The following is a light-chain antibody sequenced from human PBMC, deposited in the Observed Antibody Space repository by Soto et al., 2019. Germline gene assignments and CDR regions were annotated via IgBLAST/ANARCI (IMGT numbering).Light chain of an antibody. V-gene: IGKV1-5*01. CDR2: DAF. CDR3: QHYSTSSPYT. J-gene: IGKJ2*01. Sequence: DIQMTQSPSTLSASVGDRGTITCRASQSISNWLAWYQQRPGKAPKLLIFDAFSLESGVPSRFSGSGSGTEFTLTISDLQPDDFATYYCQHYSTSSPYTFGQGTTLEIK. CDR1: QSISNW.